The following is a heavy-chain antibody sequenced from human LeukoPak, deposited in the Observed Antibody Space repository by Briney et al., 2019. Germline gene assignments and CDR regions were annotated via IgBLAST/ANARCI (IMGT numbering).Heavy chain of an antibody. CDR3: ARTNIAVAGTTRYNWFDP. J-gene: IGHJ5*02. D-gene: IGHD6-19*01. CDR1: GGSFSGYY. V-gene: IGHV4-34*01. CDR2: INHSGST. Sequence: SETLSLTCAVYGGSFSGYYWSWIRQPPGKGLEWIGEINHSGSTNYNPSLKSRVTISADTSKNQFSLKLSSVTAADTAVYYCARTNIAVAGTTRYNWFDPWGQGTLVTVSS.